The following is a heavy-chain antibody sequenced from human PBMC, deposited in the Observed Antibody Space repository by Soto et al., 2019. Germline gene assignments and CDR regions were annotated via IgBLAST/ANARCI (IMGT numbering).Heavy chain of an antibody. CDR3: AHRGGGIVAGCFEL. CDR2: IYWADDK. D-gene: IGHD1-26*01. Sequence: QITLNESGPTLVKPTQTLTLTCTFSGFSLGTYGVGVGWIRQPPGKALEWLALIYWADDKRYSPSLKSRLTITKDTSKRQVFLTLTHKDPVDTATSYFAHRGGGIVAGCFELWGRGPAVSVSS. V-gene: IGHV2-5*02. CDR1: GFSLGTYGVG. J-gene: IGHJ2*01.